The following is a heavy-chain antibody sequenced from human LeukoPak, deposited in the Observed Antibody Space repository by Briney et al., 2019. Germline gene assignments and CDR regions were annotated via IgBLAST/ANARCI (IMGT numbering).Heavy chain of an antibody. CDR2: IYNSGST. J-gene: IGHJ6*02. CDR1: GGYITNYY. D-gene: IGHD1-1*01. V-gene: IGHV4-59*08. Sequence: SETLSLTCTVSGGYITNYYWSWIRQPPGKELEWIGYIYNSGSTNYNPSLKIRAAISVDMSKNQFSLKLSSVTAADTAVYYCARKTGYYYGVDVWGQGTTVTVSS. CDR3: ARKTGYYYGVDV.